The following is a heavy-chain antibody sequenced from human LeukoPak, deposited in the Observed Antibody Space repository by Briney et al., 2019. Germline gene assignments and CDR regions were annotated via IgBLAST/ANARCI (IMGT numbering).Heavy chain of an antibody. J-gene: IGHJ4*02. D-gene: IGHD4-17*01. V-gene: IGHV3-21*01. CDR1: GFTFSSYS. Sequence: PGGSLRLSCAASGFTFSSYSMNWVRQAPGKGLEWVSSNSSSSSYIYYADSVKGRFTISRDNAKNSLYLQMNSLRAEDTAVYYCARVGYGETDFDYWGQGTLVTVSS. CDR3: ARVGYGETDFDY. CDR2: NSSSSSYI.